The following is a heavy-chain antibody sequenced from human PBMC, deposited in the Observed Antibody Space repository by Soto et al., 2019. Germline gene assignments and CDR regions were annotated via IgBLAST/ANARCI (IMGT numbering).Heavy chain of an antibody. V-gene: IGHV6-1*01. D-gene: IGHD2-2*01. CDR2: TYYRSKWYN. J-gene: IGHJ6*02. CDR1: GDSVSSNSAA. CDR3: ARGRWDIVVVPAAIEHYGIDV. Sequence: SQTLSLTCAISGDSVSSNSAAWNWIRQSPSRGLEWLGRTYYRSKWYNDYAVSVKSRITINPDTSKNQFSLQLNSVTPEDTAVYYCARGRWDIVVVPAAIEHYGIDVWGQGTTVTVSS.